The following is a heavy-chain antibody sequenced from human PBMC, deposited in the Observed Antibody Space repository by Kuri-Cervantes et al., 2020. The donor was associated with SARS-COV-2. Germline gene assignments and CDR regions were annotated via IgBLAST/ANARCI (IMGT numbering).Heavy chain of an antibody. CDR3: AREGGEEGSDYDILTGYLGVAYYYYYMDV. CDR2: IYTSGST. V-gene: IGHV4-4*09. Sequence: SETLSLTCAVYGGSFSGYYWSWIRQPAGKGLEWIGYIYTSGSTNYNPSLKSRVTISVDTSKNQFSLKLSSVTAADTAVYCCAREGGEEGSDYDILTGYLGVAYYYYYMDVWGKGTTVTVSS. CDR1: GGSFSGYY. D-gene: IGHD3-9*01. J-gene: IGHJ6*03.